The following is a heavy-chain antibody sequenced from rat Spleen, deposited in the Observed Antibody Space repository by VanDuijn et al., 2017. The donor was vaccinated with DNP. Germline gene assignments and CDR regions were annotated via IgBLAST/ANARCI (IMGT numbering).Heavy chain of an antibody. V-gene: IGHV5-22*01. CDR3: ARHVLPLRVWDY. J-gene: IGHJ2*01. Sequence: EVQLVESGGGLVQPGRSLKLSCAASGFTFSDYYMAWVRQAPTKGLECVAYINYDGGNTNYRDFVRGRFTISRDNAKSTLYLQMNSLRSEDMATYYCARHVLPLRVWDYWGQGVMVTVSS. CDR2: INYDGGNT. D-gene: IGHD1-4*01. CDR1: GFTFSDYY.